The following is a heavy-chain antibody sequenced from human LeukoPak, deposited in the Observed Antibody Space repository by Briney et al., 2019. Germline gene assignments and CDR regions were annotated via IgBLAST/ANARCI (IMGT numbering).Heavy chain of an antibody. CDR1: GGSITSYY. J-gene: IGHJ4*02. CDR3: ASYSSTWPNYYFDY. V-gene: IGHV4-59*08. D-gene: IGHD6-13*01. Sequence: SETLSLTFTVSGGSITSYYWNWIRQPPGKGLEWIGYISDSGSTIYNPSLKSRVTISADTSKNQFSLKLSSVTAADTAVYFCASYSSTWPNYYFDYWGQGILVTVSS. CDR2: ISDSGST.